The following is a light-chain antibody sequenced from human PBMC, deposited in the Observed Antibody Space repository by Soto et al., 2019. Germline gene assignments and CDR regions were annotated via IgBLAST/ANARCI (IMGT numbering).Light chain of an antibody. J-gene: IGKJ1*01. CDR1: QSISSY. CDR2: AAS. V-gene: IGKV1-39*01. Sequence: DIQMTQSPSSLSASVGDRVTITCRASQSISSYLNWYQQKPGKAPKLLIYAASSLQSGVPSRFSGSGYGTDFTLTISSLQPEDFATYSCQQSYSTPTWTFGQRTKVDIK. CDR3: QQSYSTPTWT.